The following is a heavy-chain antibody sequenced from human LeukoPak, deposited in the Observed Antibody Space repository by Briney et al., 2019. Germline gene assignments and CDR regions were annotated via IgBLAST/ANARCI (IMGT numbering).Heavy chain of an antibody. J-gene: IGHJ6*03. CDR3: ARDRGGYSYGQGVNYYYYMDV. CDR2: IIPIFGTA. D-gene: IGHD5-18*01. CDR1: GYTFTGYY. Sequence: SVKVSCKASGYTFTGYYMHWVRQAPGQGLEWMGGIIPIFGTANYAQKFQGRVTITTDESTSTAYMELSSLRSEDTAVYYCARDRGGYSYGQGVNYYYYMDVWGKGTTVTVSS. V-gene: IGHV1-69*05.